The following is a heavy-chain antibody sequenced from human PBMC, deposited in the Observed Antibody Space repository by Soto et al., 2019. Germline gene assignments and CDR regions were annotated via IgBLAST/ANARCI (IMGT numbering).Heavy chain of an antibody. V-gene: IGHV3-30-3*01. D-gene: IGHD1-26*01. J-gene: IGHJ3*02. Sequence: QVPLVESGGGVVQPGRSLRLSCAASGFTFSSYAMHWVRQAPGKGLEWVAVISYDGSNKYYADSVKGRFTISRDNSKNTLYLQMNSLRAEDTAVYYCARVRLVGATGDAFDIWGQGTMVTVSS. CDR3: ARVRLVGATGDAFDI. CDR2: ISYDGSNK. CDR1: GFTFSSYA.